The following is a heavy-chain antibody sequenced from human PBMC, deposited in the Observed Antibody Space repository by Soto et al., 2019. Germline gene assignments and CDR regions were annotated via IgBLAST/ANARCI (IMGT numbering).Heavy chain of an antibody. Sequence: ASMKGSCKASGYSFTSLYINWVLQTAGQGLEWMGWMEPSTGRTGYAQKFQGRVTMTRDTSINTAYMELTTLTSDDTAFYYCAKEYGSTWIDHWGQGTLVTVSS. J-gene: IGHJ4*02. CDR3: AKEYGSTWIDH. CDR2: MEPSTGRT. D-gene: IGHD6-13*01. CDR1: GYSFTSLY. V-gene: IGHV1-8*01.